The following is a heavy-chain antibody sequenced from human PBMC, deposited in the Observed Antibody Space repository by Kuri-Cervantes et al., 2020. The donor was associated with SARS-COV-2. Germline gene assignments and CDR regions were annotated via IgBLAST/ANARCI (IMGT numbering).Heavy chain of an antibody. Sequence: GESLKISFAASGFTFSSYGMHWVRQAPGKGLEWVAVIWYDGSNKYYADSVKGRFTISRDNAKTSLYLQMNSLRAEDTAVYYCARRAIAFDIWGQGTMVTVSS. CDR2: IWYDGSNK. D-gene: IGHD2-2*01. CDR1: GFTFSSYG. V-gene: IGHV3-33*01. J-gene: IGHJ3*02. CDR3: ARRAIAFDI.